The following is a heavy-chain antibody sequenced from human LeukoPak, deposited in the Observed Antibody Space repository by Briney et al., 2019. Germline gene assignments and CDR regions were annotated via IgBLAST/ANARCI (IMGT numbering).Heavy chain of an antibody. CDR2: IDHTGST. CDR1: GGSFSAYY. D-gene: IGHD3-3*01. Sequence: SETLSLTCAVYGGSFSAYYWSWIRQPPGKGLEWIGEIDHTGSTNYNPSLKSRVTMSVDMSKNQISLQVTSVTAADTAVYYCAKPYYRSGTGGFDSWGQGTLVTVSS. V-gene: IGHV4-34*01. CDR3: AKPYYRSGTGGFDS. J-gene: IGHJ4*02.